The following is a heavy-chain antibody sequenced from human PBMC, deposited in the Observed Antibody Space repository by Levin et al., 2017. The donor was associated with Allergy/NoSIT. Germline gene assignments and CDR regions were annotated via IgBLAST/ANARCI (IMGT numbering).Heavy chain of an antibody. CDR1: GYTFTSYG. V-gene: IGHV1-18*01. CDR3: ARDRGGRPFGIFGVVISFDY. CDR2: ISAYNGNT. Sequence: ASVKVSCKASGYTFTSYGISWVRQAPGQGLEWMGWISAYNGNTNYAQKLQGRVTMTTDTSTSTAYMELRSLRSDDTAVYYCARDRGGRPFGIFGVVISFDYWGQGTLVTVSS. D-gene: IGHD3-3*01. J-gene: IGHJ4*02.